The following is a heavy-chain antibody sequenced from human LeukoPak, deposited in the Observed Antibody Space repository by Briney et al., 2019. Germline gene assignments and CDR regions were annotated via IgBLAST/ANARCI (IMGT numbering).Heavy chain of an antibody. CDR2: INPRGGSA. CDR3: ASVGRGRARDFDY. CDR1: GYTFTNFY. V-gene: IGHV1-46*01. D-gene: IGHD6-13*01. Sequence: ASVKVSCKASGYTFTNFYMHWVRQVPGQGLEWMGIINPRGGSASSAQKFQGRVTLTRDTSTSTVYMELSRLRSEDTALYYCASVGRGRARDFDYWGQGTLVTVSS. J-gene: IGHJ4*02.